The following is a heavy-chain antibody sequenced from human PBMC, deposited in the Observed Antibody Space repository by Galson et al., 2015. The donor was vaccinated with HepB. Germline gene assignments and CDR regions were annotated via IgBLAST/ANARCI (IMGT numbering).Heavy chain of an antibody. CDR2: INAGNGNT. CDR3: ARAGITMVRGVILYYFDY. D-gene: IGHD3-10*01. CDR1: GYTFTSYA. J-gene: IGHJ4*02. V-gene: IGHV1-3*01. Sequence: SVKVSCKASGYTFTSYAMHWVRQAPGQRLEWMGWINAGNGNTKYSQKFQGRVTITRDTSASTAYMELSSLRSEDTAVYYCARAGITMVRGVILYYFDYWGQGTLVTVSS.